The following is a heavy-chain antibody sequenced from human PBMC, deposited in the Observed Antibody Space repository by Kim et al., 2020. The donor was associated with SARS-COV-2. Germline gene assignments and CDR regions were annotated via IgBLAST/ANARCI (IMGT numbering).Heavy chain of an antibody. D-gene: IGHD3-3*01. V-gene: IGHV6-1*01. CDR3: VRDGHWNY. CDR2: TYYRSKWYN. J-gene: IGHJ4*02. CDR1: GDTVSSNSAA. Sequence: SQTLSLTCAISGDTVSSNSAAWYWIRQSPSRGLEWLGRTYYRSKWYNDYALSVKSRISINPDTSKNQFSLHLNSVTPEDTAVYYCVRDGHWNYWGQGTLVTVSS.